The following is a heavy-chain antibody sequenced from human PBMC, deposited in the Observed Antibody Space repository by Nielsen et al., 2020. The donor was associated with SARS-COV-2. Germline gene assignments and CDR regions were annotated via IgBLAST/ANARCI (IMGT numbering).Heavy chain of an antibody. CDR1: GFTFSSYW. D-gene: IGHD3-22*01. V-gene: IGHV3-7*01. Sequence: GESLKISCAASGFTFSSYWMSWVRQAPGKGLERVANIKQDGSEKYYVDSVEGRFTISRDNAKNSLYLQMNSLRAEDTAVYYCARDGGDYYDSSGYYSDYWGQGTLVTVSS. J-gene: IGHJ4*02. CDR3: ARDGGDYYDSSGYYSDY. CDR2: IKQDGSEK.